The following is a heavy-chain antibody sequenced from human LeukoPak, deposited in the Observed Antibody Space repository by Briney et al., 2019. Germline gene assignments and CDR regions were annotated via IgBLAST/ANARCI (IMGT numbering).Heavy chain of an antibody. J-gene: IGHJ4*02. V-gene: IGHV1-2*02. CDR2: INPNSGGT. Sequence: ASVKVSCKASGYTFTGYYMHWVRQAPGQGLEWMGWINPNSGGTNYAQKFQGRVTMTRDTSISTAYMELSRLRFDDTAVYYCARGLSGGNSIGYWGQGTLVTVSS. D-gene: IGHD4-23*01. CDR1: GYTFTGYY. CDR3: ARGLSGGNSIGY.